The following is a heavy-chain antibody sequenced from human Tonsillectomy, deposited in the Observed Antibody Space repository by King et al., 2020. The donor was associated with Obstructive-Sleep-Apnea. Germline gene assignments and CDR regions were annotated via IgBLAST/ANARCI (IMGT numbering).Heavy chain of an antibody. CDR3: ARGFIAAAGRFDY. Sequence: QLQESGPGLVKPSETLSLTCTVSGGSISSYYWSWIRQPPGKGLEWIGYIYYSWSTNYNPSLKSRVTISVDTSKNQFSLKLSSVTAADTAVYYCARGFIAAAGRFDYWGQGTLVTVSS. J-gene: IGHJ4*02. CDR1: GGSISSYY. CDR2: IYYSWST. V-gene: IGHV4-59*01. D-gene: IGHD6-13*01.